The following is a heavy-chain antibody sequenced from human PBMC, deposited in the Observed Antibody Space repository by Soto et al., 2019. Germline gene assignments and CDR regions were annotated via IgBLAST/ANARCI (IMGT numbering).Heavy chain of an antibody. CDR3: AAVIVVVPAAMPWYFQH. CDR2: ISGSGGST. Sequence: GESLKISCAASGFTFSSYAMSWVRQAPGKGLEWVSAISGSGGSTYYADSVKGRFTISRDNSKKTLYLQMNSLRAEDSAVYVCAAVIVVVPAAMPWYFQHWGQGTLVTVSS. CDR1: GFTFSSYA. V-gene: IGHV3-23*01. D-gene: IGHD2-2*01. J-gene: IGHJ1*01.